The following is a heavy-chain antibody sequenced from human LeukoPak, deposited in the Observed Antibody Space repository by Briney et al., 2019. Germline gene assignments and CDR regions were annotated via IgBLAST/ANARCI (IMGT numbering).Heavy chain of an antibody. J-gene: IGHJ4*02. CDR2: VTPTGDPT. V-gene: IGHV3-23*01. CDR1: GFTFRTHG. CDR3: AKDSGWIQFID. D-gene: IGHD5-24*01. Sequence: PGGSLRLSCAGSGFTFRTHGMNWVRQAPGKGLEWVSGVTPTGDPTYCADSVKGRFIISRDNSKNTMYLQMNSLRAEDTGVYYCAKDSGWIQFIDWGQGTPVTVSS.